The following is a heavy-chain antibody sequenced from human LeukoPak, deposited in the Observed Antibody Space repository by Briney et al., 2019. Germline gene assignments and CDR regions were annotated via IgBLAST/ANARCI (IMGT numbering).Heavy chain of an antibody. D-gene: IGHD3-10*02. V-gene: IGHV3-48*03. Sequence: GVSLRLSCAASGFTYSSYEMNWVRQAPGKGLEWVSYISSSGSTIYYADSVKGRFTISRDNAKNSLYLQMNSLRAEDTAVYYCAELGITMIGGVWGKGTTVTISS. CDR2: ISSSGSTI. J-gene: IGHJ6*04. CDR1: GFTYSSYE. CDR3: AELGITMIGGV.